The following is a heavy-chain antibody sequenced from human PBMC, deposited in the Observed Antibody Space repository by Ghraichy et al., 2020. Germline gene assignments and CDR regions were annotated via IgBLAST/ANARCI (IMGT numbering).Heavy chain of an antibody. J-gene: IGHJ4*02. D-gene: IGHD4-17*01. V-gene: IGHV3-7*01. Sequence: GGFLRLSCADSVFSFSSDWMAWVRQAPGKGPEWIGNIKPDGSEAYYVDSVKGRFTISRDNAKKSLYLQMNSLRVDDTAVYYCVRDISYGASDYWSQGIVVTVSS. CDR3: VRDISYGASDY. CDR2: IKPDGSEA. CDR1: VFSFSSDW.